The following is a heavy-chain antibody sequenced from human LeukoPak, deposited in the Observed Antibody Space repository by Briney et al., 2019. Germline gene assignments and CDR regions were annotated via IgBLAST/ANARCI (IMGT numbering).Heavy chain of an antibody. CDR1: GYTFPSYF. J-gene: IGHJ4*02. CDR2: INPTGGST. CDR3: ARGYPGFLEWYLDY. Sequence: ASVKVSCKASGYTFPSYFMHWVRQAPGQWLEWMGIINPTGGSTTYAQKFQGRVTMTRDTSTSTAYMELRSLRSDDTAVYYCARGYPGFLEWYLDYWGQGTLVTVSS. D-gene: IGHD3-3*01. V-gene: IGHV1-46*01.